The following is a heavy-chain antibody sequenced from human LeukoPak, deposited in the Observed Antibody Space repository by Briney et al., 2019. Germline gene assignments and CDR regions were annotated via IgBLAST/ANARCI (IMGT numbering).Heavy chain of an antibody. D-gene: IGHD2/OR15-2a*01. CDR1: GFTFSNYG. V-gene: IGHV3-30*05. Sequence: GGSLRLSRAASGFTFSNYGMHWVRQAPGKGLEWVSFISYAGSNHYYADSVKGRFTISRDNSKNTLYLQMNSLRADDTAVYYCARAFRPYSNDFDYWGQGTLVSVSS. J-gene: IGHJ4*02. CDR2: ISYAGSNH. CDR3: ARAFRPYSNDFDY.